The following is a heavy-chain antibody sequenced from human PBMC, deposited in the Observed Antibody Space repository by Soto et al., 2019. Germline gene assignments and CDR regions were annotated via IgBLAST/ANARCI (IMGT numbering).Heavy chain of an antibody. Sequence: QVQLQESGPGLVKPSQTLSLTCTVSGGSISSGGYYWSWIRQHPGKGLEWIGYIYYSGSTYYNPSLKSRVTISVDTSKNQFSLKLSSVTAADTAVYYCAREDSRLVITTGWYFDLWVRGTLVSVSS. J-gene: IGHJ2*01. CDR3: AREDSRLVITTGWYFDL. CDR2: IYYSGST. V-gene: IGHV4-31*03. D-gene: IGHD3-22*01. CDR1: GGSISSGGYY.